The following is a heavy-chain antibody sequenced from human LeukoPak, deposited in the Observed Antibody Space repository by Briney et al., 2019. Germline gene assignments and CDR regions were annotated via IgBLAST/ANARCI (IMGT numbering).Heavy chain of an antibody. V-gene: IGHV4-39*01. CDR1: GGSISSSSYY. CDR2: IYYSGST. J-gene: IGHJ5*02. D-gene: IGHD6-19*01. Sequence: SETLSLTCTVSGGSISSSSYYWGWIRQPPGKGLEWIGSIYYSGSTYYNPSLKSRVTISVDTSKNQFSLKLSPVTAADTAVYYCARTYSSDWYGGNWFDPWGQGTLVTVSS. CDR3: ARTYSSDWYGGNWFDP.